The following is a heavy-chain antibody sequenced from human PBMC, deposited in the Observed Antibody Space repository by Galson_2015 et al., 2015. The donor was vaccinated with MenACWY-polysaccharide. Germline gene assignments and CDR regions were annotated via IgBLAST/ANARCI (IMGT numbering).Heavy chain of an antibody. CDR3: AKGAVDTPMTFLFDF. CDR2: IWNDESNK. CDR1: GFTLSSFG. J-gene: IGHJ4*02. Sequence: SLRLSCAASGFTLSSFGMHWVRQAPGKGLEWVALIWNDESNKYYGDSVKGRFTISRDNSKNMLYLQMNSLRAEDTALYYCAKGAVDTPMTFLFDFWGQGTLVTVSS. V-gene: IGHV3-33*06. D-gene: IGHD5-18*01.